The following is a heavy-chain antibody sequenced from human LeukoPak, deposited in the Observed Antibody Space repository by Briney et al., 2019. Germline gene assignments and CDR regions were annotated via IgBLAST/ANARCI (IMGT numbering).Heavy chain of an antibody. J-gene: IGHJ3*02. D-gene: IGHD6-13*01. CDR3: AREEASYSSSWPGAFDI. CDR1: GPSISSYTVY. V-gene: IGHV4-61*10. CDR2: IYSSGST. Sequence: PSETLSLTCNVSGPSISSYTVYWSWLRQPAGKSLEWIGLIYSSGSTNYNPSLKSRVTISVDTSKNQFSLKLSSVTAADTAVYYCAREEASYSSSWPGAFDIWGQGTMVTVSS.